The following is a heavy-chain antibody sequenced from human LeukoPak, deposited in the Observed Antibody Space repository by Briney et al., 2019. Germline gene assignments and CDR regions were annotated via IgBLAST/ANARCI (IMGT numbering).Heavy chain of an antibody. CDR3: ARARNNYDSSGFSALDY. CDR1: GFTFSSFA. D-gene: IGHD3-22*01. V-gene: IGHV3-30-3*01. CDR2: ISYDGTNK. J-gene: IGHJ4*02. Sequence: GGSLRLSCAASGFTFSSFAMHWVRQAPGKGLEWVAVISYDGTNKYYADSVKGRFTISRDNSKNTLYLQMNSLRAEDTAVYYCARARNNYDSSGFSALDYWVQGTLVTVSS.